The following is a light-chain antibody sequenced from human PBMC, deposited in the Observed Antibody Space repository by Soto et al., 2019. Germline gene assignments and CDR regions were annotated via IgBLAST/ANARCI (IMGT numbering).Light chain of an antibody. Sequence: EIVLTQSPATLSFSTGERATLSCRASQSVSESLAWYQQKPGQAPRLLIYDVSYRATGIPVRFSGSGSGTDFTLTISSLEPEDFAVYYCQQRSDWLPITFGQGTRLEIK. J-gene: IGKJ5*01. CDR3: QQRSDWLPIT. CDR2: DVS. V-gene: IGKV3-11*01. CDR1: QSVSES.